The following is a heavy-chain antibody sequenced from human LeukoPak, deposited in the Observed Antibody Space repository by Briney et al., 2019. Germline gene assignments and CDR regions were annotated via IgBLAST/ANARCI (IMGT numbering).Heavy chain of an antibody. CDR1: GFTFSTYS. CDR2: ITSSSTNI. CDR3: ARDNYYGSGSYYKTPYYYYGMDV. Sequence: KPGGSLRLSCAASGFTFSTYSMHWVRQAPGKGLEWVSSITSSSTNIYYADSVKGRFIISRDNAKSSLYLQMNSLRAEDTAVYYCARDNYYGSGSYYKTPYYYYGMDVWGKGTTVTVSS. V-gene: IGHV3-21*01. D-gene: IGHD3-10*01. J-gene: IGHJ6*04.